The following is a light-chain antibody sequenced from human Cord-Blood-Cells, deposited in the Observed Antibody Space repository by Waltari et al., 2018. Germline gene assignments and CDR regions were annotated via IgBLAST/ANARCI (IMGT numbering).Light chain of an antibody. J-gene: IGKJ2*01. CDR2: GAS. Sequence: EMVMKQSHATLPASPVGRATLFCRASQSVSSTLAWYQQKPGQAPRLLIYGASTRATGIPARFSGSGSGTEFTLTISSLQSEDFAVYYCQQYNNWPPMYTFGQGTKLEIK. CDR1: QSVSST. CDR3: QQYNNWPPMYT. V-gene: IGKV3-15*01.